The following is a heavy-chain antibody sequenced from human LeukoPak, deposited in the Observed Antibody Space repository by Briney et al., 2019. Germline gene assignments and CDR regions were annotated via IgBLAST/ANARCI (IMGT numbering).Heavy chain of an antibody. D-gene: IGHD1-26*01. V-gene: IGHV4-59*01. CDR1: DGSINSYY. Sequence: PSETLSLTCSVSDGSINSYYWNWLRRPPGKGLEWIGYIYYNGNTNYSPSLKSRVTMSVDTSKNLFSLKVSSVTAADTAVYYCARGRSNYYGMDVWGQGTTVTVSS. CDR2: IYYNGNT. J-gene: IGHJ6*02. CDR3: ARGRSNYYGMDV.